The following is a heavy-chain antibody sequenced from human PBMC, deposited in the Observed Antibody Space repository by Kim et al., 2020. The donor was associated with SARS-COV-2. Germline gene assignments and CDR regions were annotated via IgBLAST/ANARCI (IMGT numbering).Heavy chain of an antibody. D-gene: IGHD6-13*01. J-gene: IGHJ4*02. Sequence: KYYVYSVKGRFTISRDNAKNSLYLQMNSLRAEDTAVYYCARAHSSSFDYWGQGTLVTVSS. V-gene: IGHV3-7*03. CDR2: K. CDR3: ARAHSSSFDY.